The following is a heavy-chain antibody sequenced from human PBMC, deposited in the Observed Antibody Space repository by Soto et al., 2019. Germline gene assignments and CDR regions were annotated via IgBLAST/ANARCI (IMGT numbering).Heavy chain of an antibody. Sequence: EVQLLESGGGLVQPGGSLRLSCAASEFTFSNYDMSWVRQAPGKGLEWVSTIVDSGVGTYYADSVKGRFTISRDNSRNTLYLQMNSLRVEDMAVYYCAKDRGKGSWYFDLWGRGTLVTVSS. CDR2: IVDSGVGT. V-gene: IGHV3-23*01. CDR1: EFTFSNYD. CDR3: AKDRGKGSWYFDL. J-gene: IGHJ2*01.